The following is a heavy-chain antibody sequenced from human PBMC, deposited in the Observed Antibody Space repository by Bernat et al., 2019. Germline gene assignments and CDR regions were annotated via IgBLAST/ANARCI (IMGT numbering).Heavy chain of an antibody. CDR3: ARDLKQHYGENYFDY. J-gene: IGHJ4*02. D-gene: IGHD4-17*01. V-gene: IGHV3-33*01. Sequence: QVQLVESGGGVVQPGRSLRLSCAASGFTFSSYGMHWVRQAPGKGLEWVAVIWYDGSNKYYADSVKGRFTISRDNSKNTLYLQMNSLRAEDTAVYYCARDLKQHYGENYFDYWGQETLVTVSS. CDR1: GFTFSSYG. CDR2: IWYDGSNK.